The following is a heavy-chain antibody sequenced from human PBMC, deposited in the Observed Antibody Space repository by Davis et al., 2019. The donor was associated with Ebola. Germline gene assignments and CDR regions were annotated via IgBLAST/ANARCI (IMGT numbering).Heavy chain of an antibody. CDR3: ARRVIASRHFDN. V-gene: IGHV1-2*02. J-gene: IGHJ4*02. D-gene: IGHD6-6*01. Sequence: ASVQVSCKASGYTFSGHYIHWVRQDPGRGFEWMGSINPRSDDTSSAQKFQDRVTMTRDTSINTAYMELSSLTSNDTAVYYCARRVIASRHFDNWGQGTLVTVSS. CDR2: INPRSDDT. CDR1: GYTFSGHY.